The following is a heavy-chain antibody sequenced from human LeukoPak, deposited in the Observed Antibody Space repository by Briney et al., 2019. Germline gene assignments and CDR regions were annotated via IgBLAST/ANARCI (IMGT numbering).Heavy chain of an antibody. CDR1: GGTFSSYA. CDR2: IIPIFGTA. V-gene: IGHV1-69*05. D-gene: IGHD4-11*01. CDR3: ARGGATVTTALFDP. Sequence: ASVKVSCKASGGTFSSYAISWVRQAPGQGLEWMGGIIPIFGTANYAQKFQGRVTITTDESTSTAYMELSSLRSEDTAVYYCARGGATVTTALFDPWGQGTLVTVYS. J-gene: IGHJ5*02.